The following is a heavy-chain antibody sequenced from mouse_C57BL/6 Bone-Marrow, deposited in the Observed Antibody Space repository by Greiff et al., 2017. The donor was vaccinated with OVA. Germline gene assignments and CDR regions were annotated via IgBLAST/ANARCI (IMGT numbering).Heavy chain of an antibody. CDR1: GYTFTSYW. J-gene: IGHJ1*03. V-gene: IGHV1-50*01. Sequence: QVQLQQSGAELVKPGASVKLSCKASGYTFTSYWMQWVKQRPGQGLEWIGEIDPSDSYTNYNQKFKGKATLTVDTSSSTAYMQLSSLTSEDSAVYYCARGTFDVWGTGTTVTVSS. CDR2: IDPSDSYT. D-gene: IGHD2-14*01. CDR3: ARGTFDV.